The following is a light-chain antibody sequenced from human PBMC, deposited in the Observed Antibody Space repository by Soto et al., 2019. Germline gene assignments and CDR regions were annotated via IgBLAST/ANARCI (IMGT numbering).Light chain of an antibody. J-gene: IGLJ1*01. CDR2: DVN. Sequence: QSALTQPASVSGSPGQSITISCTGTSSDIGSYNYVSWYQQLPGKAPKLMIYDVNNRPSGISDRFSGSKSGNTASLTISGLQAEDEADYYCSSYTTTSSYVFGTGTKLTVL. CDR1: SSDIGSYNY. CDR3: SSYTTTSSYV. V-gene: IGLV2-14*03.